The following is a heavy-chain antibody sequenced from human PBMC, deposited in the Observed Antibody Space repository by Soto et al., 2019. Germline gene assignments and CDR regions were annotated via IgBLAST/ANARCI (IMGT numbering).Heavy chain of an antibody. J-gene: IGHJ4*02. CDR1: GGTFSSYR. CDR2: IVPIRRSA. V-gene: IGHV1-69*13. CDR3: VRDSGAKLSSS. D-gene: IGHD6-13*01. Sequence: SVKVSCKASGGTFSSYRINWVRQAPGEGLEWVGGIVPIRRSADYAQKFRGRVTISADDSARTTYLELSSLKSQDTAVYYCVRDSGAKLSSSWGQGTLVTVYS.